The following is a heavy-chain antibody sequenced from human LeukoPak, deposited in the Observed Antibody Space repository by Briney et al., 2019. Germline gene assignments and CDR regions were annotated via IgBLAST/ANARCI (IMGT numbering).Heavy chain of an antibody. Sequence: GASVKVSCKASGYTFTSYDINWVRQATGQGLEWMGWMNPNSGNTGYAQKFQGRVTMTRDTSTDTAYMELSSLRSEDTAVYYCATIPNLYSSGWSFDYWGQGTLVTVSS. CDR1: GYTFTSYD. V-gene: IGHV1-8*01. CDR3: ATIPNLYSSGWSFDY. J-gene: IGHJ4*02. D-gene: IGHD6-19*01. CDR2: MNPNSGNT.